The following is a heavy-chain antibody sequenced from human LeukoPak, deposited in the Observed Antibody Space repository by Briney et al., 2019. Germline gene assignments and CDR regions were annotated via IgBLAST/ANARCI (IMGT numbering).Heavy chain of an antibody. CDR1: GITLSNYG. CDR2: ISGSGGST. D-gene: IGHD6-13*01. V-gene: IGHV3-23*01. CDR3: AKSPAGSSWPSIDY. J-gene: IGHJ4*02. Sequence: GGSLRLSCAVSGITLSNYGMSWVRQAPGKGLEWVAGISGSGGSTYYRDSVKGRFTVSRDNSKNTLYLQMNSLRAEDTAVYYCAKSPAGSSWPSIDYWGQGTLVTVSS.